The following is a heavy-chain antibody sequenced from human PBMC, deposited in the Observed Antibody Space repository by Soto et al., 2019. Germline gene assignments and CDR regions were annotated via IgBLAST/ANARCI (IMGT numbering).Heavy chain of an antibody. Sequence: ASVKVSCKASGYTFSDYYIHWVRQAPGQGLEWMGWINPNSGGTKYAPKFQGGVTMTRDTSITTAYMELSRLRSGDTAVYYCAREPATAKPEGVDFWGQGALVTVSS. CDR3: AREPATAKPEGVDF. D-gene: IGHD1-1*01. J-gene: IGHJ4*02. CDR2: INPNSGGT. CDR1: GYTFSDYY. V-gene: IGHV1-2*02.